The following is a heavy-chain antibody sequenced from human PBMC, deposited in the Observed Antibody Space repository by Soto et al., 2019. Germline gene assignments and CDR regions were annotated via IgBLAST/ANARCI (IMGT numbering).Heavy chain of an antibody. CDR3: ARVSFGELAAFDV. D-gene: IGHD3-10*01. CDR1: GFTFSSYE. Sequence: GGSLRLSXAASGFTFSSYEMNWVRQAPGKGLEWVSYITSSGTTKYYADSVKGRFTISRDNTKNSIYLQMYSLRAEDTAIYYCARVSFGELAAFDVWGQGTMVTVSS. V-gene: IGHV3-48*03. J-gene: IGHJ3*01. CDR2: ITSSGTTK.